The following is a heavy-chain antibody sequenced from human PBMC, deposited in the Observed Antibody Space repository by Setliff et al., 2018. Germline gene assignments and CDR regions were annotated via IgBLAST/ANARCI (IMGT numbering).Heavy chain of an antibody. V-gene: IGHV1-69*06. CDR3: AISSLSICSGDTCPNAFDV. CDR1: GDTFSTYA. J-gene: IGHJ3*01. Sequence: SVKVSCKASGDTFSTYALSWVRQAPGQGLEWMGGIIPLLETVKYAQKFQGRLTITADKSTSTGYMELRSLRSDDTAVYYCAISSLSICSGDTCPNAFDVWGQGTMVTVSS. D-gene: IGHD3-3*01. CDR2: IIPLLETV.